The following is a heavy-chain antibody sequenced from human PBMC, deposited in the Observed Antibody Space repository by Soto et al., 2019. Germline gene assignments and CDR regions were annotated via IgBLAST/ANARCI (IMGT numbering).Heavy chain of an antibody. Sequence: SLRLSCAASGFTFSSSWMHWVRQAPGKGLVWVSRVSGDGSSTNYADSVKGRFTISRDNSKNTLYLQMNSLRAEDAAVYYCAKSLGYCSSTSCYLVSLPGGAFDIWGQGTMVPVSS. V-gene: IGHV3-74*01. CDR2: VSGDGSST. CDR1: GFTFSSSW. D-gene: IGHD2-2*01. CDR3: AKSLGYCSSTSCYLVSLPGGAFDI. J-gene: IGHJ3*02.